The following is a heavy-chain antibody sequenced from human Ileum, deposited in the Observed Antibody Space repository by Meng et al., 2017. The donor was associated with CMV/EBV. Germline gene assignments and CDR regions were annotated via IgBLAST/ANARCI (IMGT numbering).Heavy chain of an antibody. D-gene: IGHD2-15*01. CDR3: ARAIARGSYYYGLDI. J-gene: IGHJ6*02. CDR2: ISSSGGS. CDR1: GGSVSRGSYY. Sequence: SEPCSLTCTVSGGSVSRGSYYWSWVRQPPGRGPEWIGYISSSGGSNYDPSLGGRVTMSVDTSKNQFSLNLTSVTTADTAVYYCARAIARGSYYYGLDIWGPGTTVTVSS. V-gene: IGHV4-61*01.